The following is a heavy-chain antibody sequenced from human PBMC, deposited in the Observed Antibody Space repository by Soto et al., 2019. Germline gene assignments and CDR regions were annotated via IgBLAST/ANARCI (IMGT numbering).Heavy chain of an antibody. CDR1: GFTFSSYA. J-gene: IGHJ6*02. V-gene: IGHV3-23*01. CDR3: AKVDCSGGSCWPYYYGMDV. D-gene: IGHD2-15*01. CDR2: ISGSGGST. Sequence: GGSLRLSCAASGFTFSSYAISWVRQAPGKGLEWVSAISGSGGSTYYADSVKGRFTISRDNSKNTLYLQMNSLRAEDTAVYYCAKVDCSGGSCWPYYYGMDVWGQGTTVTVSS.